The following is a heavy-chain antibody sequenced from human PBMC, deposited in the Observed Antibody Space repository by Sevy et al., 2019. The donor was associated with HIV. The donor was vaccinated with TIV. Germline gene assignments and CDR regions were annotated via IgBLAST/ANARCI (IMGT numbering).Heavy chain of an antibody. CDR1: GFSFNTHA. D-gene: IGHD3-22*01. CDR3: AKDLIRDSSGYYYGAAFDI. V-gene: IGHV3-9*01. CDR2: ISWISGSI. Sequence: GGSLRLSCAASGFSFNTHAMHWVRQAPGKGLEWVSGISWISGSIGYADSVKGRFTISRDNAKDSLYLQMNSLRPEDTALYYCAKDLIRDSSGYYYGAAFDIWGQGTLVTVSS. J-gene: IGHJ3*02.